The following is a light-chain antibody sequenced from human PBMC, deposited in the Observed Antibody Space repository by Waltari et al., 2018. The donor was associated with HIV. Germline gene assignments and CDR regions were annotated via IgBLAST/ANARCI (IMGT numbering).Light chain of an antibody. V-gene: IGLV3-21*04. CDR3: QVWDPLSDHPV. CDR2: YNS. J-gene: IGLJ1*01. Sequence: SHVLSQPPSVSVAPGKMASVTCGGDNIGSKSVHWYQQRPGQAPLLIIFYNSDRPSVIPGRFSGSNSVGTATLTISRVEAGDEADYYCQVWDPLSDHPVFGTGTKVTVL. CDR1: NIGSKS.